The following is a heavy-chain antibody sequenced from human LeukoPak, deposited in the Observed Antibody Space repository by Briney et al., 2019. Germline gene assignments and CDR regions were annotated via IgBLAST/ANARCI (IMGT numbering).Heavy chain of an antibody. CDR1: GFTFSTYR. CDR3: ARDISSTVTTL. Sequence: GGSLRLSCAASGFTFSTYRMNWVRQAPGKGLEWVAYISSSSTTKYYADSVKGRFTISRDNAKNSLYLQMNGLRAEDTAVYYCARDISSTVTTLWGQGTLVTVSS. CDR2: ISSSSTTK. V-gene: IGHV3-48*01. J-gene: IGHJ4*02. D-gene: IGHD4-17*01.